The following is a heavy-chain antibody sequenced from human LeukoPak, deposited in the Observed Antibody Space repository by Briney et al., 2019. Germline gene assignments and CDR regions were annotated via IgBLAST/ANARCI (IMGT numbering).Heavy chain of an antibody. J-gene: IGHJ4*02. CDR1: GFTFSSYG. D-gene: IGHD2-2*01. CDR3: AKGTIRYCSSTGCYIDY. CDR2: IQYDGSNK. V-gene: IGHV3-30*02. Sequence: GGSLRLSCAASGFTFSSYGMHWVHQAPGKGLEWVALIQYDGSNKYYPDSVKGRFTISRDNSKNTLYLQMNSLRAEDTAVYYCAKGTIRYCSSTGCYIDYWGQGTLVTVSS.